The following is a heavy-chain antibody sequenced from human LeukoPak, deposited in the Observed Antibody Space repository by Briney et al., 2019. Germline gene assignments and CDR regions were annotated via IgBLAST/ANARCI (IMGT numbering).Heavy chain of an antibody. CDR1: GGSISSGGYY. Sequence: SQTLSLTCTVSGGSISSGGYYWSWIRQHPGKGLEWIGYIYYSGSAYYNPSLKSRVTISVDTSKNQSSLKLSSVTAADTAVYYCARILGSGRPYNWFDPWGRGTLVTVSS. V-gene: IGHV4-31*03. CDR3: ARILGSGRPYNWFDP. CDR2: IYYSGSA. D-gene: IGHD3-10*01. J-gene: IGHJ5*02.